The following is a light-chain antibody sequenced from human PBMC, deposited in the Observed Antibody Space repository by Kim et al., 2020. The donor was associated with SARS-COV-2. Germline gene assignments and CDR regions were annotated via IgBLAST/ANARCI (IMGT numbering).Light chain of an antibody. CDR1: SSNIGTNT. Sequence: GQGVTISCSGSSSNIGTNTVNWYHHLPGTAPKLLIYTNNQRPSGVPDRFSGSKSGTSASLAISGLQSEDEADYYCATWDDSLNGWVFGGGTQLTVL. CDR3: ATWDDSLNGWV. CDR2: TNN. J-gene: IGLJ3*02. V-gene: IGLV1-44*01.